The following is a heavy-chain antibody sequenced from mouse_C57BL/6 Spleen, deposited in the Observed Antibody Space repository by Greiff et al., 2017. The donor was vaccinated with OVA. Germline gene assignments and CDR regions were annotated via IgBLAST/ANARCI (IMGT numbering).Heavy chain of an antibody. Sequence: EVQLQESGPGLVKPSQSLSLTCSVTGYSITSGYYWNWIRQFPGNKLEWMGYISYDGSNNYNPSLKNRISITRDTSKNQFFLKLNSVTTEDTATYYCARKWDEDPGTDYWGQGTTLTVSS. J-gene: IGHJ2*01. CDR2: ISYDGSN. V-gene: IGHV3-6*01. D-gene: IGHD4-1*01. CDR1: GYSITSGYY. CDR3: ARKWDEDPGTDY.